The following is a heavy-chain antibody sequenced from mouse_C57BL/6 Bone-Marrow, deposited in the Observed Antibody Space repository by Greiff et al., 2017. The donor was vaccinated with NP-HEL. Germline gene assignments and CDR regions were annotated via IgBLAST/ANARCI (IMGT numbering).Heavy chain of an antibody. D-gene: IGHD2-5*01. CDR1: GYTFTSYW. CDR2: IHPNSGST. J-gene: IGHJ4*01. V-gene: IGHV1-64*01. CDR3: ARESYSNYGGYAMDY. Sequence: QVQLQQPGAELVKPGASVKLSCKASGYTFTSYWMHWVKQRPGQGLEWIGMIHPNSGSTNYNEKFKSKATLTVDKSSSTAYMQLSSLTSEDSAVYYCARESYSNYGGYAMDYWGQGTSVTVS.